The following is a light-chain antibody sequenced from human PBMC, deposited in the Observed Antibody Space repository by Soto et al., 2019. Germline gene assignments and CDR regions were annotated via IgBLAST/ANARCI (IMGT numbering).Light chain of an antibody. V-gene: IGKV3-20*01. Sequence: EIVLTQSPGTLSVSPGDRVTLSCRASQSISSSFLAWYQQKPGQAPRLLIYGASSRATGIPDRFSGTGSETDFTLTISRLEPEDFAVYYCQQYGSSPSTFGQGTKVDIK. CDR1: QSISSSF. CDR3: QQYGSSPST. J-gene: IGKJ1*01. CDR2: GAS.